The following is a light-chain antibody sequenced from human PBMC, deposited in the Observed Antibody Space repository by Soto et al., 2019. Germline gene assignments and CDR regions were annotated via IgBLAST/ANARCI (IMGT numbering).Light chain of an antibody. Sequence: QSVLTQPASVSGSPGQSITISCTGTSGDVGGYNYVSWFQQHPGEAPKLLIYGVNTRPSGVSNRFFGSKSGNTASLTISGLQAEDEADYYCISYTRSSTGVFGGGTQLTVL. CDR3: ISYTRSSTGV. V-gene: IGLV2-14*01. CDR2: GVN. J-gene: IGLJ3*02. CDR1: SGDVGGYNY.